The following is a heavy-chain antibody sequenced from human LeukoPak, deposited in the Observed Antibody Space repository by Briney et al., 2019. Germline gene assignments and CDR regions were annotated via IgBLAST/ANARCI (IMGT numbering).Heavy chain of an antibody. Sequence: GGSLRLSCAASGFTFSSYWMSWVRQAPGKGLGWVSGISPSGGGTYYADSVKGRFTISRDDSKNTLSLQMNSLRVEDTAVYYCAQDLAWGAFDHWGQGTLVTVSS. J-gene: IGHJ4*02. D-gene: IGHD7-27*01. CDR3: AQDLAWGAFDH. CDR2: ISPSGGGT. CDR1: GFTFSSYW. V-gene: IGHV3-23*01.